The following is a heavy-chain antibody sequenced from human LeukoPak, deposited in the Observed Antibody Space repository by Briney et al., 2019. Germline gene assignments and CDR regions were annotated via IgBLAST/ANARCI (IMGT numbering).Heavy chain of an antibody. CDR1: GGSFSGYY. CDR3: ARGIYNSPFRY. V-gene: IGHV4-34*01. J-gene: IGHJ4*02. Sequence: PSETLSLTCAVYGGSFSGYYWSWIRQPPGKGLEWIGEINHSGSTNYNPSLKRRVTISVDTYKHQFSLNLRSVTAADTAGYYCARGIYNSPFRYWGQGTPVTVSS. D-gene: IGHD5-24*01. CDR2: INHSGST.